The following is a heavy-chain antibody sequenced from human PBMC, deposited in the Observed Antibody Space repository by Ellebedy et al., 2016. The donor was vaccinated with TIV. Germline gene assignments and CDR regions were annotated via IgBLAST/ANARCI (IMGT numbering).Heavy chain of an antibody. CDR3: AKDLARYCSGGSCYYLEY. D-gene: IGHD2-15*01. CDR2: ISYDGSNK. Sequence: GGSLRLSXAASGFTFSSYGMHWVRQAPGKGLEWVAVISYDGSNKYYADSVKGRFTISRDNSKNTLYLQMNSLRAEDTAVYYCAKDLARYCSGGSCYYLEYWGQGTLVTVSS. J-gene: IGHJ4*02. CDR1: GFTFSSYG. V-gene: IGHV3-30*18.